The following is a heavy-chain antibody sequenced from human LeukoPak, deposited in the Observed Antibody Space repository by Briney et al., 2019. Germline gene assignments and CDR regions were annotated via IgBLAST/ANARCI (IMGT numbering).Heavy chain of an antibody. CDR3: ARTKASGYYRSPFDY. Sequence: KASETLSLTCAVSGGSISSGGYSWSWIRQPPGKGLEWIGYIYHSGSTYYNPSLKSRVTISVDRSKNQFSLKLSSVTAADTAVYYCARTKASGYYRSPFDYWGQGTLVTVSS. CDR1: GGSISSGGYS. D-gene: IGHD3-3*01. V-gene: IGHV4-30-2*02. CDR2: IYHSGST. J-gene: IGHJ4*02.